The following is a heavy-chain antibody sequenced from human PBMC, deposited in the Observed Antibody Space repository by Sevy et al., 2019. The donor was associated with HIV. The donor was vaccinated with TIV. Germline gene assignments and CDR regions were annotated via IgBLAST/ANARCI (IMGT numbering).Heavy chain of an antibody. CDR3: ARDGGGETTSSGMDV. CDR2: VFPNSGGT. J-gene: IGHJ6*02. V-gene: IGHV1-2*06. CDR1: GYTFTGDY. Sequence: ASVKVSCKASGYTFTGDYLHWVRQAPGHGLEWMGRVFPNSGGTNYAQKFQGRVTMTRDTSISTAYMELSRLRADDTAVYYCARDGGGETTSSGMDVWGQGTTVTVSS. D-gene: IGHD2-2*01.